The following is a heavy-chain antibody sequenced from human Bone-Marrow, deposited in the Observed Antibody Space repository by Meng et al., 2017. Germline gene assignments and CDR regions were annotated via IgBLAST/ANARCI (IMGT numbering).Heavy chain of an antibody. CDR1: GGSISSSNW. V-gene: IGHV4-4*02. CDR3: ARAPTGGEDHQRV. J-gene: IGHJ4*02. Sequence: QLQLQESGPGLVKPSETLSLTCAVSGGSISSSNWWSWVRQPPGKGLEWIGKIYHSGITIYNPSLKSRVTMSVDNSKNQFSLKLNSMTAADTAVYYCARAPTGGEDHQRVWGQGTLVTVSS. D-gene: IGHD1-14*01. CDR2: IYHSGIT.